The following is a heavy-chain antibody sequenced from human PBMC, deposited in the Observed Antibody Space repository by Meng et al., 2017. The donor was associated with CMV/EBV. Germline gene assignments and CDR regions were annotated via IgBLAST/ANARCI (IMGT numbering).Heavy chain of an antibody. J-gene: IGHJ6*02. CDR3: AREAVDDFWSGYYYYGMDV. V-gene: IGHV3-11*01. CDR2: ISSGSTI. CDR1: GFTFSDYY. Sequence: GESLKISCAASGFTFSDYYMSWIRQAPGKGLEWVSYISSGSTIYYADSVKGRFTISRDNAKNSLYLQMNSLRAEDTAVYYCAREAVDDFWSGYYYYGMDVWGQGTTVTVSS. D-gene: IGHD3-3*01.